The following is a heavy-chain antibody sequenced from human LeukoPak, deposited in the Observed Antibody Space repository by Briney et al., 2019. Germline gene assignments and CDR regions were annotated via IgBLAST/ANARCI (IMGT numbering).Heavy chain of an antibody. J-gene: IGHJ3*02. D-gene: IGHD6-13*01. CDR2: VDPEDGET. V-gene: IGHV1-69-2*01. Sequence: ASVKISCKVSGYTFADYYMHWVQQAPGKGLEWMGLVDPEDGETIYAEKFQRRVTITADTSTDTAYMELSSLRSEDTAVYYCATGPGEQQLASPFDIWGQGTMVTVSS. CDR1: GYTFADYY. CDR3: ATGPGEQQLASPFDI.